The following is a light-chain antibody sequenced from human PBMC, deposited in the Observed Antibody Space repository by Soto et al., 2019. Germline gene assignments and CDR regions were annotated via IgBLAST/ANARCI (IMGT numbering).Light chain of an antibody. J-gene: IGKJ1*01. CDR3: HQYGSSPRT. V-gene: IGKV3-20*01. Sequence: DIVLTQSPGTLSLSPWERATLSFSASQSVSSTSLAWYQQKPGQAPSLLIYGASSRATGIPERFSGSGSGTDFTLTISRLEPEDFAVYYCHQYGSSPRTFGQGTKVDIK. CDR2: GAS. CDR1: QSVSSTS.